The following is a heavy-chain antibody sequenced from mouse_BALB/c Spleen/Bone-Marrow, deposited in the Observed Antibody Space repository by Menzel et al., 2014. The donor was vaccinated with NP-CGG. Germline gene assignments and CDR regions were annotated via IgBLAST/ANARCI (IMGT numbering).Heavy chain of an antibody. D-gene: IGHD1-2*01. Sequence: EVHLVESGGGLVKPGGFMKLSCAASGFTLSDYYMYWVRQTPEKRLEWVATISDGGSYTYYPDSVKGRFTISRDNAKNNLYLQMSSLKSEDTAMYYCARVVTTATLYWYFDVWGAGTTVTVSS. CDR1: GFTLSDYY. CDR3: ARVVTTATLYWYFDV. J-gene: IGHJ1*01. V-gene: IGHV5-4*02. CDR2: ISDGGSYT.